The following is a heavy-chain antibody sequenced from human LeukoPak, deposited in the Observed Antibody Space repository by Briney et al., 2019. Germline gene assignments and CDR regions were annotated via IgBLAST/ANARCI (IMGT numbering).Heavy chain of an antibody. CDR2: IYYSGST. J-gene: IGHJ4*02. Sequence: PSETLSLTCTVSGGSISSYYWSWIRQPPGKRLEWIGYIYYSGSTNYNPSLKSRVTISVDTSKNQFSLKLSSVTAADTAVYYCARDVAAAGMGFDYWGQGTLVTVSS. CDR3: ARDVAAAGMGFDY. D-gene: IGHD6-13*01. V-gene: IGHV4-59*01. CDR1: GGSISSYY.